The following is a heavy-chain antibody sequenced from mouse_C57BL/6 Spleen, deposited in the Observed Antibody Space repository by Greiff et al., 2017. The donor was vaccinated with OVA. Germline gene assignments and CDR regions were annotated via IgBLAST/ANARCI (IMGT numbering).Heavy chain of an antibody. J-gene: IGHJ4*01. Sequence: QVQLQQPGAELVKPGASVKLSCKASGYTFTSYWMQWVKQRPGQGLEWIGEIDPSDSYTNYNQKFKGKATLTVDTSSSTAYMQLSSLTSEDSAVCYCARRTTVVARDYAMDYWGQGTSVTVSS. V-gene: IGHV1-50*01. D-gene: IGHD1-1*01. CDR2: IDPSDSYT. CDR1: GYTFTSYW. CDR3: ARRTTVVARDYAMDY.